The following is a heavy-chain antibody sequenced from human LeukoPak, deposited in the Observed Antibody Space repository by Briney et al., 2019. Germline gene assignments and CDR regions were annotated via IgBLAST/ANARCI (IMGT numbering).Heavy chain of an antibody. CDR2: ITSSSNTI. Sequence: PGGSLRLSCAASGFTFSSYSMNWVRQAPGKGLEWVSYITSSSNTIYYADSVKGRFTISRDNAKSSLYLQMNSLRAEDTAVYYCARVRHGWYTDYWGQGTLVTVSS. CDR1: GFTFSSYS. CDR3: ARVRHGWYTDY. D-gene: IGHD6-19*01. J-gene: IGHJ4*02. V-gene: IGHV3-48*01.